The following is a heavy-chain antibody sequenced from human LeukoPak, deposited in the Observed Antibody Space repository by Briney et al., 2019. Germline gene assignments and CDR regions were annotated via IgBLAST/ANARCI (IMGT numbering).Heavy chain of an antibody. J-gene: IGHJ4*02. V-gene: IGHV4-4*02. D-gene: IGHD6-19*01. CDR3: ARKSLTVAGTSLVRPGFDY. Sequence: KTSETLSLTCAVSGGSISSSNWWSWVRQPPGKGLEWIGEIYHSGSTNYNPSLKSRVTKSVDKSKNQFSLKLSSVTAADTAVYYCARKSLTVAGTSLVRPGFDYWGQGTLVTVSS. CDR1: GGSISSSNW. CDR2: IYHSGST.